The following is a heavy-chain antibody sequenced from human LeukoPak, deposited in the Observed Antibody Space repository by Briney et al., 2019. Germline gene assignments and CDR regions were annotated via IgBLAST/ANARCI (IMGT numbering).Heavy chain of an antibody. CDR2: ISNDGSNK. V-gene: IGHV3-30*04. D-gene: IGHD3-3*01. J-gene: IGHJ5*02. CDR1: GFTFSKYT. Sequence: GGSLRLSCAASGFTFSKYTIHWVRQAPGKGLEWVAVISNDGSNKYYADSVKGRFTISRDNSKNTLYPQMDSLRAEDTAVYYCARGDFGVVITYSWFDPWGQGTLVTVSS. CDR3: ARGDFGVVITYSWFDP.